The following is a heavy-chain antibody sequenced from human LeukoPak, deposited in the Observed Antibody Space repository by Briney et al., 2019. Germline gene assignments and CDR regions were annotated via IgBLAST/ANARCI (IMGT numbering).Heavy chain of an antibody. CDR1: GFTLSSYG. CDR2: IRYDGSNK. V-gene: IGHV3-30*02. J-gene: IGHJ1*01. D-gene: IGHD2-2*02. CDR3: AKEGYCSSTSCYTDEYFQH. Sequence: GGFLRLSCAASGFTLSSYGMHWVRQAPGKGLEWVAFIRYDGSNKYYADSVKGRFTISRDNSKNTLYLQMNSLRAEDTAVYYCAKEGYCSSTSCYTDEYFQHWARAPWSPSPQ.